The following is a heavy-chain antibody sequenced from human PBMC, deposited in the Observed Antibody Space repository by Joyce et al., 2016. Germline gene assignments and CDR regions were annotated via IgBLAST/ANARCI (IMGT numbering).Heavy chain of an antibody. Sequence: EVQLVESGGGLVQPGWSLRLSCAASGFSFSGYWIHWVRQAPGKGLVWVSRSNTDGSSTRVAASVKGRFTISRDNAKNTLYLQRNSLRAEDTGVYYCVRGISARPGGPNWFDPWGQGTLVTVSS. D-gene: IGHD6-6*01. J-gene: IGHJ5*02. CDR1: GFSFSGYW. V-gene: IGHV3-74*01. CDR2: SNTDGSST. CDR3: VRGISARPGGPNWFDP.